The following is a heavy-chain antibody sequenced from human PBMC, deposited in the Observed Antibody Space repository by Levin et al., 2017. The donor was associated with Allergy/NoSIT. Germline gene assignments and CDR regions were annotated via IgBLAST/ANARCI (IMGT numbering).Heavy chain of an antibody. V-gene: IGHV3-33*01. J-gene: IGHJ6*02. D-gene: IGHD3-10*01. CDR2: ILYDGSNK. CDR1: GFTFRSYG. CDR3: ARGGSGSFYYHGMDV. Sequence: LSLPCAASGFTFRSYGMHWVRQAPGKGLEWVAVILYDGSNKYYADSVKGRFTISRDNSKNTLYLQMSSLRAEDTAVFHCARGGSGSFYYHGMDVWGQGTTVTVSS.